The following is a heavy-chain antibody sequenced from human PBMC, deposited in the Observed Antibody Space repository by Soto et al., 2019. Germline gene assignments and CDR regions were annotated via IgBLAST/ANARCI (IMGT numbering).Heavy chain of an antibody. V-gene: IGHV3-53*01. J-gene: IGHJ4*02. Sequence: GSLRLSCAASGFSVNNNYMTWVRQTPGRRPEWVAVIYTRGSTHYADFATGRFTFSRDNSKNTLYLQMNSLRPEDTAVYYCAKLWGYYFESWGPGTLVTVSS. D-gene: IGHD2-21*01. CDR3: AKLWGYYFES. CDR1: GFSVNNNY. CDR2: IYTRGST.